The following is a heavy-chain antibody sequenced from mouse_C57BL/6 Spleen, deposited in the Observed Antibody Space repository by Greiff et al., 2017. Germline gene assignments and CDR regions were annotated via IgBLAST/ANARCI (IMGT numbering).Heavy chain of an antibody. D-gene: IGHD2-3*01. J-gene: IGHJ2*01. Sequence: VKLVESGAELARPGASVKLSCKASGYSFTSYGISWVKQRTGQGLEWIGEIYPRSGNTYYNEKFKGKATLTADKSSSTAYMELRSLTSDDSAVYYSAVGGFYDGDPDYWGQGTTLTVSS. CDR2: IYPRSGNT. V-gene: IGHV1-81*01. CDR1: GYSFTSYG. CDR3: AVGGFYDGDPDY.